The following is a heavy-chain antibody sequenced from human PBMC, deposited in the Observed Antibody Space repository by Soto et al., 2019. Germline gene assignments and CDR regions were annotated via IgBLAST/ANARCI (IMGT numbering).Heavy chain of an antibody. CDR2: IIPIFGTA. CDR3: ARHRGNYVWGSYRYPYYYGMDV. V-gene: IGHV1-69*01. D-gene: IGHD3-16*02. J-gene: IGHJ6*02. CDR1: GGTFSSYA. Sequence: QVQLVQSGAEVKKPGSSVKVSCKASGGTFSSYAISWVRQAPGQGLAWMGGIIPIFGTANYAQKFQGRVTITADESTSTAYMELSSLRSEDTAVYYCARHRGNYVWGSYRYPYYYGMDVWGQGTTVTVSS.